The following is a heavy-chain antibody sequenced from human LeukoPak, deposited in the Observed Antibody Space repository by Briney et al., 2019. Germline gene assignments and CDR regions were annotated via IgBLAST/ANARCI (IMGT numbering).Heavy chain of an antibody. D-gene: IGHD4-17*01. CDR1: GFTFSSYA. J-gene: IGHJ4*02. CDR2: ISYDGSNK. Sequence: GGSLGLSCAASGFTFSSYAMHWVRQAPGKGLEWVAVISYDGSNKYYADSVRGRFTISRDNSKNTLYLQMNSLRAEDTAVYYCARPNYGSHWGYFDYWGQGALVTVSS. CDR3: ARPNYGSHWGYFDY. V-gene: IGHV3-30*04.